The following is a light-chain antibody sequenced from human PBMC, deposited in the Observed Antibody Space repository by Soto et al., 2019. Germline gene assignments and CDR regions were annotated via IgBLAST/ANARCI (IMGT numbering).Light chain of an antibody. Sequence: EIVMTHSPSTLSVSPGERATLSGRTSQSVSGNLAWYQQKPGQAHRLLICGESTRATGIPDRFSGSASGKEFTLTISSLQSEDFAVEYCQQYNNWPPGTFGPGTNVDIK. CDR2: GES. J-gene: IGKJ3*01. CDR3: QQYNNWPPGT. V-gene: IGKV3-15*01. CDR1: QSVSGN.